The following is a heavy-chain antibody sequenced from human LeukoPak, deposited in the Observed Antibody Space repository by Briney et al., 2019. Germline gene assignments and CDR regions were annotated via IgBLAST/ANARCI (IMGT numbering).Heavy chain of an antibody. D-gene: IGHD3-22*01. CDR3: ATVKRLSYYSSGHHRGYFDY. Sequence: ASVNVSFKVSGYTLTELSMHWVRQAPGKGLEWMGGFDPEDGETIYAQKFQGRVTMTEDTSTDTAYMELSSLRSEDTAVYYCATVKRLSYYSSGHHRGYFDYWGQGTLVTVSS. CDR1: GYTLTELS. V-gene: IGHV1-24*01. CDR2: FDPEDGET. J-gene: IGHJ4*02.